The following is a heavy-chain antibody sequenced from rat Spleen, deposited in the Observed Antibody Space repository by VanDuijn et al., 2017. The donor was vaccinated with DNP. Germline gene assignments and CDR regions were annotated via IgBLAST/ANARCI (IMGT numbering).Heavy chain of an antibody. V-gene: IGHV3-3*01. CDR2: INSAGNT. Sequence: EVQLQESGPGLVKPSQSLSLACSVTGHSITSSYRWNWIRKFPGNKLEWMGYINSAGNTNYNPSLKSRISITRDTSKNQFFLQVNSVTTEDTATYYWASTQYSGDVNWFAYWGQGTLVTVSS. D-gene: IGHD1-1*01. CDR3: ASTQYSGDVNWFAY. CDR1: GHSITSSYR. J-gene: IGHJ3*01.